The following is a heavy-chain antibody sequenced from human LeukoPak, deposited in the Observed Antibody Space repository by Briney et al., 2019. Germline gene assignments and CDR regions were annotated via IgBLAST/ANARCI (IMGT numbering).Heavy chain of an antibody. CDR3: AKGTGSYYKGVDY. D-gene: IGHD3-10*01. V-gene: IGHV3-23*01. CDR2: ISGSGGST. Sequence: PGGSLRLSCAASGFTFNIYAMRWVRQAPGKGLEWVSAISGSGGSTYYADSVKGRYTISRDNSKNTLYLQMNSLRAEDTAVYYCAKGTGSYYKGVDYWGQGTLATVSS. CDR1: GFTFNIYA. J-gene: IGHJ4*02.